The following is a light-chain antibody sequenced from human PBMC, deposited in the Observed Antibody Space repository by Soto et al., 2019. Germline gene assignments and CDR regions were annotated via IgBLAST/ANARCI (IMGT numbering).Light chain of an antibody. CDR2: ATS. J-gene: IGKJ4*01. V-gene: IGKV1-12*01. CDR3: QQTDDFPLT. Sequence: DIQMTQSPSTLSGSVGDTVTITCRASQGIYSRLAWYQQKPGKAPELLIYATSTLQNGVPSRFSGSGFGTDFTLSISSLQPEDSASYFCQQTDDFPLTFGGGTKVDIK. CDR1: QGIYSR.